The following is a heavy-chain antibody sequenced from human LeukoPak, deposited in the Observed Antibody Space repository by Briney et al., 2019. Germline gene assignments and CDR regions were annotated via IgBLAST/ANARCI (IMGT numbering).Heavy chain of an antibody. D-gene: IGHD5-24*01. CDR2: IVVGSGYT. CDR3: VADHPNYGY. Sequence: ASVKVSCKASGFTFSSAVQRVRQARGQRLEWIGWIVVGSGYTSYAQKFQEKVTITRDMSTNTAYMELSSLRSEDTAVYYCVADHPNYGYWGQGTLVTVSS. CDR1: GFTFSSA. J-gene: IGHJ4*02. V-gene: IGHV1-58*01.